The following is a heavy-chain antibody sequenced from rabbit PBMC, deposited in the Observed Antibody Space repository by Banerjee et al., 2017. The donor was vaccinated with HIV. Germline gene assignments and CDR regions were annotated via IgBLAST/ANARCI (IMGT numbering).Heavy chain of an antibody. D-gene: IGHD4-1*01. V-gene: IGHV1S45*01. CDR2: IYTGSSGGT. J-gene: IGHJ4*01. Sequence: QEQLEESGGDLVKPEGSLTLTCTASGFSFSTKYVMCWVRQAPGKGLEWIGCIYTGSSGGTYYASWAKGRFTISKTSSTTVTLQMTSLTAADTATYFCARDLAGVIGWNFDLWGPGTLVTVS. CDR1: GFSFSTKYV. CDR3: ARDLAGVIGWNFDL.